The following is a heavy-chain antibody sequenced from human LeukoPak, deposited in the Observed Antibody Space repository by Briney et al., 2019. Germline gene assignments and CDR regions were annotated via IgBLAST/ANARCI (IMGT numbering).Heavy chain of an antibody. V-gene: IGHV4-4*09. D-gene: IGHD6-6*01. CDR3: ARSYSSSSYFDY. CDR1: GGSISSYY. Sequence: SETLSLTCTVSGGSISSYYWSWIRQPPGRGLEWIGYIYTSGSTNYNPSLKSRVTISVDTSKNQFSLKLSSVTAADTAVYYCARSYSSSSYFDYWGQGTLVTVSS. J-gene: IGHJ4*02. CDR2: IYTSGST.